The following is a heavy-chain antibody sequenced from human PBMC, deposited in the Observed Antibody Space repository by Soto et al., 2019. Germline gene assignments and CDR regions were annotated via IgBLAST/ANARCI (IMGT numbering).Heavy chain of an antibody. CDR1: GFTFSNAW. D-gene: IGHD2-15*01. Sequence: EVQLVESGGGLVKPGGSLRLSCAASGFTFSNAWMSWVRQAPGKGLEWVGRIKSKTDGGTTDYAAPVKGRFTISRDDSKNRLYLQMNSLKTEDTAVYYCTTGDIVVVVAAASSIYYYYYGMDVWGQGTTVTVSS. CDR3: TTGDIVVVVAAASSIYYYYYGMDV. J-gene: IGHJ6*02. V-gene: IGHV3-15*01. CDR2: IKSKTDGGTT.